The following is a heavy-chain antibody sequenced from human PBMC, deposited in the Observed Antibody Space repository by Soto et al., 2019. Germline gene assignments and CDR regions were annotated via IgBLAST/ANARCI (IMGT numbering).Heavy chain of an antibody. CDR3: ARVVPGAEAWFGP. J-gene: IGHJ5*02. D-gene: IGHD2-2*01. Sequence: QVQLVQSGGEVKRPGASVKVSCKTSGYTFSNYGITWVRQAPGQPLEWLGWISLYSDGTNYAQKFQGRVSMTPDTSTTTAHMELRSLRSDDTAVYYCARVVPGAEAWFGPWGQGTLVTVSS. V-gene: IGHV1-18*01. CDR2: ISLYSDGT. CDR1: GYTFSNYG.